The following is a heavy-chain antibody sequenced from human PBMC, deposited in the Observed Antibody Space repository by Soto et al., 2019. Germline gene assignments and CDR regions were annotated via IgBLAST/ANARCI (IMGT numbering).Heavy chain of an antibody. CDR3: ARATTTLDV. D-gene: IGHD2-15*01. CDR2: TRNKANSYTT. CDR1: GFTFSDHY. J-gene: IGHJ6*02. Sequence: EVQLVASGGGLVQPGGSLRLSCAASGFTFSDHYMDWVRQAPGKGLEWVGRTRNKANSYTTEYAASVKGRFTISRDDSKNSLYLQMNSLKTEDTAVYYCARATTTLDVLGQGTTVTVSS. V-gene: IGHV3-72*01.